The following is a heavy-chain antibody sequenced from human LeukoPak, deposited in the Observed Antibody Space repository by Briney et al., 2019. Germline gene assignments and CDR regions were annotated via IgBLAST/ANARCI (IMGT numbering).Heavy chain of an antibody. CDR3: ARKDGYMGH. J-gene: IGHJ4*02. CDR2: IWYDGSNK. V-gene: IGHV3-33*01. D-gene: IGHD5-24*01. CDR1: GFTFSSYG. Sequence: AGSLRLSCAASGFTFSSYGMHWVRQAPGKGLEWVAVIWYDGSNKYYADSVKGRSTISRDNSKNTLYLQMNSLRAEDTAVYYCARKDGYMGHWGQGTLVTVSS.